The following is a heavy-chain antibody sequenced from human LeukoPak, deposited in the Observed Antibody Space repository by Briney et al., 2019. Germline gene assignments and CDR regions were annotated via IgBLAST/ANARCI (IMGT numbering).Heavy chain of an antibody. J-gene: IGHJ4*02. CDR1: GGSISSYY. CDR3: ARVTTAWYVIGY. D-gene: IGHD6-13*01. Sequence: SETLSLTCTVSGGSISSYYWTWIRQPPGKGLEWLGFIYNAATTNYNPSLKSRVTISVDTSKNQFSLRLSSVTAADSAIYYCARVTTAWYVIGYWGQGALVTVSS. V-gene: IGHV4-4*08. CDR2: IYNAATT.